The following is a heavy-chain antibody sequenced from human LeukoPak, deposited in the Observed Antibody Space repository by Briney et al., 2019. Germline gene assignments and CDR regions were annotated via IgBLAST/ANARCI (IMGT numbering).Heavy chain of an antibody. J-gene: IGHJ5*02. CDR1: GFTVSSNY. CDR3: GKEGGA. CDR2: IGGRGGST. Sequence: PGGSLRLSCAASGFTVSSNYMSWVRQAPGKGLEWVSAIGGRGGSTYYADSLGGRFIISRDNSKDMVYLQMNSLKVEDTATYYCGKEGGAWGQGTKVTVSS. D-gene: IGHD3-16*01. V-gene: IGHV3-23*01.